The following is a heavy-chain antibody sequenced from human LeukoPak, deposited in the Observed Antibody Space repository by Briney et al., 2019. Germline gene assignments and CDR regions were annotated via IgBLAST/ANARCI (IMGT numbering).Heavy chain of an antibody. V-gene: IGHV3-7*01. CDR1: GFTFSNYW. CDR2: IKQDGSEK. CDR3: ATISSSSVAFYI. J-gene: IGHJ3*02. D-gene: IGHD6-6*01. Sequence: PGGSLRLSCAASGFTFSNYWMSWVRQAPGKGLEWVANIKQDGSEKNFVDSVKGRFTISRDNAKNSLDLQMNSLRAEDTAVYYCATISSSSVAFYIWGQGTMGIVSS.